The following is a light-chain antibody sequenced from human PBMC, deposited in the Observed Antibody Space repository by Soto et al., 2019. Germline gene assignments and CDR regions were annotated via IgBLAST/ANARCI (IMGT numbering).Light chain of an antibody. CDR1: SSDVGGYNY. CDR3: CSYAGSVV. Sequence: QFALTQPASVSGSPGQSITISCTGTSSDVGGYNYVSWYQQHPGKAPKLMIYEGSKRPSGVSNRFSGSKSGNTASLTISGLQAEDEADYYCCSYAGSVVFGGGTKLTVL. CDR2: EGS. V-gene: IGLV2-23*01. J-gene: IGLJ2*01.